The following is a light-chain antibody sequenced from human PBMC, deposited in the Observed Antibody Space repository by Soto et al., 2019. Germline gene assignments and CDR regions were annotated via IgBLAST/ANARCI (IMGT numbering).Light chain of an antibody. Sequence: EIVMTKSAATLSVSPGERVILSCRASQSINSDLAWYQQKPGQTPRLLIYDASNRATRIPDRFSGSGSGTDLSLTIIRLEPPDFAVYYCRQYGSSDTFGQGTKADI. V-gene: IGKV3-20*01. J-gene: IGKJ1*01. CDR3: RQYGSSDT. CDR1: QSINSD. CDR2: DAS.